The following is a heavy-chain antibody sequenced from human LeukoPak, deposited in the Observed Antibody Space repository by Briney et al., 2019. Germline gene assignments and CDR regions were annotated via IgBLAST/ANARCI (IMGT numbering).Heavy chain of an antibody. J-gene: IGHJ5*02. Sequence: SVKVSCKASGGTFSSYAISWVRQAPGQGLEWMGRIIPILGIANYAQKFQGRVTITADKSTSTAYMELSSLRSEDTAVYYCARVGVRGPTPPFDPWGQGTLVAVSS. CDR2: IIPILGIA. CDR1: GGTFSSYA. D-gene: IGHD3-10*02. CDR3: ARVGVRGPTPPFDP. V-gene: IGHV1-69*04.